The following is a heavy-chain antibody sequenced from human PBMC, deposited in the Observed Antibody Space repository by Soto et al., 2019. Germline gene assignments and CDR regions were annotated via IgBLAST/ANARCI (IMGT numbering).Heavy chain of an antibody. Sequence: NPSETLSLTCTVSGGSFSGFFWTWIRQPPGKGLEWIGEINHSGTTNYNSSLKSRVTISQDMSENQFSLSLTSLTVADTAVYYCVRGQWLPRGEYWGQGTLVTVSS. V-gene: IGHV4-34*01. CDR1: GGSFSGFF. J-gene: IGHJ4*02. D-gene: IGHD6-19*01. CDR2: INHSGTT. CDR3: VRGQWLPRGEY.